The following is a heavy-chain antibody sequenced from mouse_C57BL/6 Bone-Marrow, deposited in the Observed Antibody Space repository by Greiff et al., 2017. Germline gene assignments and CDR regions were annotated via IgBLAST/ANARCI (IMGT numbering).Heavy chain of an antibody. CDR1: GYAFTNYL. J-gene: IGHJ1*03. CDR2: INPGSGGT. CDR3: ARATTVVEDWYFDV. V-gene: IGHV1-54*01. D-gene: IGHD1-1*01. Sequence: QVQLQQSGAELVRPGTSVKVSCKASGYAFTNYLIEWVKQRPGQGLEWIGVINPGSGGTNYNEKFKGKATLTADKSSSTAYMQLSSLTSEDSAVYCCARATTVVEDWYFDVWGTGTTVTVSS.